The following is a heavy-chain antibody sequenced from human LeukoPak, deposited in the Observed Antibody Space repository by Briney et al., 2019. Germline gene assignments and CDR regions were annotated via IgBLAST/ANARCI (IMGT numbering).Heavy chain of an antibody. Sequence: SETLSLTCTVSGGSISSYYWGWIRQPAGKGLEWIGRIYTSGSTNYNPSLKSRVTMSVDTSKNQFSLKLSSVTAADTAVYYCARDQDSSGYSDYWGQGTLVTVSS. CDR3: ARDQDSSGYSDY. CDR1: GGSISSYY. D-gene: IGHD3-22*01. CDR2: IYTSGST. V-gene: IGHV4-4*07. J-gene: IGHJ4*02.